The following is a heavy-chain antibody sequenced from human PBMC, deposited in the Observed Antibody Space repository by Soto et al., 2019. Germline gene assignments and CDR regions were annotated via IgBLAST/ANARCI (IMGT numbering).Heavy chain of an antibody. V-gene: IGHV3-9*01. CDR2: ISWNSGSI. D-gene: IGHD3-9*01. Sequence: PGGSLRLSCAASGFSFDDYAMHWVRQAPGKGLEWVSGISWNSGSIGYADSVKGRFTISRDNAKNSLYLQMNSLRAEDTALYYCAKDTRKIRYFDWSYFDYWGQGTLVNAPQ. J-gene: IGHJ4*02. CDR1: GFSFDDYA. CDR3: AKDTRKIRYFDWSYFDY.